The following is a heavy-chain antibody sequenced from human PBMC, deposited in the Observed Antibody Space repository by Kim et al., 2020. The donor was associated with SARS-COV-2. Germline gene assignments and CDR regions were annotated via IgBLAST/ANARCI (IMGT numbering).Heavy chain of an antibody. J-gene: IGHJ2*01. V-gene: IGHV3-7*01. CDR1: GFMFSSYW. CDR2: IKQDGNDK. CDR3: ARTGITTLTTHWYFDL. Sequence: GSLRLSCAASGFMFSSYWMSWVRQAPGKGLEWVANIKQDGNDKYYVDSVRGRFTISRDNAENSLYLQMNSLRAEDTAVYYCARTGITTLTTHWYFDLWG. D-gene: IGHD4-4*01.